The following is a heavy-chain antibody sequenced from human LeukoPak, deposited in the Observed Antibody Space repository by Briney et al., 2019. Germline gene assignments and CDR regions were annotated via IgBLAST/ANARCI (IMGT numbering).Heavy chain of an antibody. J-gene: IGHJ4*02. D-gene: IGHD1-1*01. CDR3: ARDPLEVELESLYYFGY. V-gene: IGHV3-30*03. CDR2: ISYDGSNK. Sequence: PGGSLRLSCAASGFTFSSYGMHWVRQAPGKGLEWVAVISYDGSNKYYADSVKGRFTISRDNSKNTLYLQMNSLRAEDTAVYYCARDPLEVELESLYYFGYWGQGTLVTVSS. CDR1: GFTFSSYG.